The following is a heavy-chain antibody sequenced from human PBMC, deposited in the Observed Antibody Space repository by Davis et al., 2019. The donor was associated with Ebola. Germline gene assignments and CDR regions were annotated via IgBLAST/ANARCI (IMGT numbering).Heavy chain of an antibody. CDR2: TYTSGST. Sequence: LRPSWTVSGGSISSDRYYWSWIRQPAGKGLEWIGRTYTSGSTNYNPSLKSRVTMSVDTSKNQFSLKLSSVTAADTAVYYCARGEWELPIWGQGTLVTVSS. CDR3: ARGEWELPI. V-gene: IGHV4-61*02. D-gene: IGHD1-26*01. J-gene: IGHJ4*02. CDR1: GGSISSDRYY.